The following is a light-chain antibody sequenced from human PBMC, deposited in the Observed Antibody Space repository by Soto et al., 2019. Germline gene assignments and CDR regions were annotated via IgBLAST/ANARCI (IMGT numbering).Light chain of an antibody. J-gene: IGLJ2*01. CDR3: CSYAGSSTFDVV. V-gene: IGLV2-23*03. CDR2: EGS. CDR1: SSDVGSYNL. Sequence: QSALTQPASVSGSPGQSITISCTGTSSDVGSYNLVSSYQQHPGKAPKLMIYEGSKRPSGVSNRFSGSKSGNTASLTISGLQAEDEADYYCCSYAGSSTFDVVFGGGTKLTVL.